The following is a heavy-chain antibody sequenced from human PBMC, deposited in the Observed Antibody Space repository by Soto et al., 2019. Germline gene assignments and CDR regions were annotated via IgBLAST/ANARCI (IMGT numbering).Heavy chain of an antibody. CDR2: VYNTGST. CDR3: ARDRDYGTFFDY. CDR1: GGSISTYY. J-gene: IGHJ4*02. Sequence: SETLSLTCTVSGGSISTYYWSWIRQPPGKALEWIGYVYNTGSTNYNPSLKSRVTIIVDTSKNQFSLKLSSVTAADTAVYYCARDRDYGTFFDYWGQGTLVTVAS. V-gene: IGHV4-59*01. D-gene: IGHD3-10*01.